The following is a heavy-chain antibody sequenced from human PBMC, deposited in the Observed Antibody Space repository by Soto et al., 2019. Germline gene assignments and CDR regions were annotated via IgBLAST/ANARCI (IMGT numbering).Heavy chain of an antibody. V-gene: IGHV1-18*04. CDR1: VFTSSV. J-gene: IGHJ3*01. Sequence: LVKRSWKAAVFTSSVVIWGRQAPGQRLEWMGWISTHNGNTIYAQKFQGRVIMTMDTSTTTVYMELRSLRPDDTAVYLCAREGILGLFDAYDLWGQGTMVTVSS. CDR3: AREGILGLFDAYDL. CDR2: ISTHNGNT. D-gene: IGHD3-3*01.